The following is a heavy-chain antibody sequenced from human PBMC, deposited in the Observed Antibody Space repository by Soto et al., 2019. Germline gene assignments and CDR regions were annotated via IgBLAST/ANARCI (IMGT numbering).Heavy chain of an antibody. CDR3: ATVRWELHDAFDI. CDR2: TYHSGMT. D-gene: IGHD1-26*01. Sequence: QVQLQESGPGLVKPSQTLSLTCTVSGGSISTGGYYWSWIPHHPGRGLEWIGYTYHSGMTFSNPSLQSRVAISIDTSKNKFSLKLSSVTAADTAVYYCATVRWELHDAFDIWGQGTMVSVSS. V-gene: IGHV4-31*03. CDR1: GGSISTGGYY. J-gene: IGHJ3*02.